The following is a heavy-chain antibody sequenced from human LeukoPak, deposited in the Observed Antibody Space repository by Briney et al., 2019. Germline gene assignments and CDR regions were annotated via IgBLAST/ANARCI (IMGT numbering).Heavy chain of an antibody. CDR2: IIPIFGTA. J-gene: IGHJ4*02. V-gene: IGHV1-69*05. D-gene: IGHD3-22*01. CDR1: GGTFSSYA. CDR3: ARDRGFYDSSGYPFDY. Sequence: SVKVFCKASGGTFSSYAVSWVRQAPGQGLEWVGRIIPIFGTANYAQKFQGRVTITTDESTSTAYMELSSLRSEDTAVYYCARDRGFYDSSGYPFDYWGQGTLVTVSS.